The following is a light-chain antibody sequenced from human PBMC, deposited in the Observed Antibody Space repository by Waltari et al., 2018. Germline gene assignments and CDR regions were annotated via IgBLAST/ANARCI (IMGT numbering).Light chain of an antibody. Sequence: DIVMTQSPDSLAVSLGERATINCRSGQTVLDSSTNKNYVAWYQQKPGQPPTLLIYWASTRESGVPGRFSGSGSGTEFTLTVSSLQAEDVAVYYCQQYYDIPYTFGQGTKLEI. V-gene: IGKV4-1*01. CDR1: QTVLDSSTNKNY. CDR3: QQYYDIPYT. CDR2: WAS. J-gene: IGKJ2*01.